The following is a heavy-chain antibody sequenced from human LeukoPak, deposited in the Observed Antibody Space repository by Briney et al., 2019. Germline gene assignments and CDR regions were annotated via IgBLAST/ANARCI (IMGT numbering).Heavy chain of an antibody. CDR2: INPSGGST. CDR1: GFTFNTHA. Sequence: GGSLRLSCAASGFTFNTHAMSWVRQAPGQGLEWMGIINPSGGSTSYAQKFQGRVTMTRDTSTSTVYMELSSLRSEDTAVYYCARDRVVATRKHYNWFDPWGQGTLVTVSS. CDR3: ARDRVVATRKHYNWFDP. D-gene: IGHD5-12*01. V-gene: IGHV1-46*02. J-gene: IGHJ5*02.